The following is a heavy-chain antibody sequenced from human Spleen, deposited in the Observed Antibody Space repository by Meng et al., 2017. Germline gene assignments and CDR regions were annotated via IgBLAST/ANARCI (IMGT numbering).Heavy chain of an antibody. D-gene: IGHD6-25*01. J-gene: IGHJ1*01. CDR3: ARAPGISAAAEWFHQ. V-gene: IGHV3-11*01. CDR2: ISSSGRNK. CDR1: GFTFSDHY. Sequence: GGSLRLSCAASGFTFSDHYMSWIRQAPGRGLEWVSYISSSGRNKFYADSVKGRFTMSRDNADNSLYLQMNSLRAEDTAFYYCARAPGISAAAEWFHQWGQGTLVTVSS.